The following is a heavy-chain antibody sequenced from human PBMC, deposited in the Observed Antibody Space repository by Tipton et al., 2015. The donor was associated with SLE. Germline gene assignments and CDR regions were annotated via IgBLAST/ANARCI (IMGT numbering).Heavy chain of an antibody. D-gene: IGHD3-22*01. V-gene: IGHV3-49*03. J-gene: IGHJ4*02. CDR3: TSLIVVETLDY. Sequence: SLRLSCTASGFTFGGYAMSWFRQAPGKGLEWLGFIRSKGYGATTEYAASVKGRFTISRDDSKSIAYLQMSSLKTEDTAVYYCTSLIVVETLDYWGQGTLVTVSS. CDR1: GFTFGGYA. CDR2: IRSKGYGATT.